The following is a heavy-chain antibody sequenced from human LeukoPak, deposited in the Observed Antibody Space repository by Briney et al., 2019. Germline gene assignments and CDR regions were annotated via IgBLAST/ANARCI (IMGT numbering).Heavy chain of an antibody. D-gene: IGHD3-10*01. CDR3: ARRYGSGSYYNWFDP. Sequence: SETPSLTCAVYGGSFSGYYWSWIRQSPGKGLEWIGEINHSGTTNYNPSLKSRVTISVDTSKNQFSLKLSSVTAADTTVYYCARRYGSGSYYNWFDPWGQGTLVTVSS. CDR2: INHSGTT. J-gene: IGHJ5*02. V-gene: IGHV4-34*01. CDR1: GGSFSGYY.